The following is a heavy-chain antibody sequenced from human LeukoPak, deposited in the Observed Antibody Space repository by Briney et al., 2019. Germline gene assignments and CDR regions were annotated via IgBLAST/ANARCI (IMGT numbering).Heavy chain of an antibody. CDR1: GGSISSYY. CDR2: IYYSGST. CDR3: ARDRDYGGKPGGAFDI. V-gene: IGHV4-59*01. J-gene: IGHJ3*02. D-gene: IGHD4-23*01. Sequence: SETLSLTCTVSGGSISSYYCSWIRQPPWKGLDWIGYIYYSGSTNYNPSLNSRVTISVDTSKNQFSLKLSSVTAADTAVYYCARDRDYGGKPGGAFDIWGQGTMVTVSS.